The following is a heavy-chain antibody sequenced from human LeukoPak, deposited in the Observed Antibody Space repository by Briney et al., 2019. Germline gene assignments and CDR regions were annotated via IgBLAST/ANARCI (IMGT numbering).Heavy chain of an antibody. CDR1: GFTFSSYG. CDR2: IWYDGSNK. Sequence: GGSLRLSCAASGFTFSSYGMHWVRQAPGKRLERVAVIWYDGSNKYYADSVKGRFTISRDNSKNTLYLQMNSLRAEDTAVYYCARSRSAGTTSFMDYWGQGTLVTVSS. CDR3: ARSRSAGTTSFMDY. V-gene: IGHV3-33*01. D-gene: IGHD1-1*01. J-gene: IGHJ4*02.